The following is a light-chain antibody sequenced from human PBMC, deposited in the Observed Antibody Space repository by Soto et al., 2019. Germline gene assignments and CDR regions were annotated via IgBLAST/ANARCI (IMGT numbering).Light chain of an antibody. Sequence: DTQMTQSPSSVSASVGDRVTITCRASQGIRSWLAWYQQKPGKAPKLLIYAASSLQSGVPSRFSGSGSGTDSTLTISSLQPEVFATYYYQHVNSFPLPLGGEPRLDIK. CDR1: QGIRSW. CDR3: QHVNSFPLP. V-gene: IGKV1-12*01. CDR2: AAS. J-gene: IGKJ4*01.